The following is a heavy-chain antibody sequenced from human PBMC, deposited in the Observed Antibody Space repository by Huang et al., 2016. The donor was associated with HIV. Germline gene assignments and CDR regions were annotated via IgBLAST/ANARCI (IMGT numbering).Heavy chain of an antibody. V-gene: IGHV3-23*01. Sequence: EVHLLESGGGLVQPGGSLRLSCAASGFSFSSSAMGWVRQGAGRGVGWVSTVSNSASSRHYSGSVRGRFTISRDNSKDTLYLQMNSLRAEDTALYYCAKDLVTYDSSGSVWGQGTLVTVSS. CDR2: VSNSASSR. D-gene: IGHD3-22*01. CDR3: AKDLVTYDSSGSV. CDR1: GFSFSSSA. J-gene: IGHJ4*02.